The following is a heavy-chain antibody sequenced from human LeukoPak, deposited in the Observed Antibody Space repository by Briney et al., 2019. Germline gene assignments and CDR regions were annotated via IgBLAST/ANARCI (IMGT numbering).Heavy chain of an antibody. Sequence: GGSLRLSCAAPGFTFSSYWMHWVRQAPGKGLVWVSRINSDGSSTSYADSVKGRFTISRDNAKNTLYLQMNSLRAEDTAVYYCARGAAADFYYYYGMDVWGQGTTVTVSS. CDR1: GFTFSSYW. CDR3: ARGAAADFYYYYGMDV. D-gene: IGHD6-25*01. V-gene: IGHV3-74*01. CDR2: INSDGSST. J-gene: IGHJ6*02.